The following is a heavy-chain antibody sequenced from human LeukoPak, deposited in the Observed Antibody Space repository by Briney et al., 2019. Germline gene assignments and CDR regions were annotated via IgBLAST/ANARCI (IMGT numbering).Heavy chain of an antibody. Sequence: PGGSLRLSCAASGFTFSSYAMSWVRQAHREGLEWVSSISDSGGSTYYADSVQGRFTIARDNSKNTVFLQMNSLRAEDTAIYYCANGLNVPDYWGQGTLVTVSS. CDR1: GFTFSSYA. J-gene: IGHJ4*02. V-gene: IGHV3-23*01. CDR2: ISDSGGST. CDR3: ANGLNVPDY. D-gene: IGHD3/OR15-3a*01.